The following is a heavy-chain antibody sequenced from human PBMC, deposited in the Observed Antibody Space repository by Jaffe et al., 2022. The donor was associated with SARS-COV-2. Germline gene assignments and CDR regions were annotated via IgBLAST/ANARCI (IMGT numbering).Heavy chain of an antibody. CDR2: IQQDGGQK. Sequence: EVQLVESGGGLVQPGGSLRLSCAASGFTFSSYWMSWVRQAPGKGLEWVANIQQDGGQKYYVDSVKGRFTISRDNAKNSLFLHMNSLRAEDTAVFYCARGSGSGYYPFDYWGQGTLVTVSS. D-gene: IGHD3-22*01. V-gene: IGHV3-7*04. CDR1: GFTFSSYW. CDR3: ARGSGSGYYPFDY. J-gene: IGHJ4*02.